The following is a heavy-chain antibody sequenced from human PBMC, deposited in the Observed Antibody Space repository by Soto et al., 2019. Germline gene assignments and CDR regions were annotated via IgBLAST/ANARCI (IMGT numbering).Heavy chain of an antibody. J-gene: IGHJ6*02. CDR1: GYTFTSYY. Sequence: ASVKVSCKASGYTFTSYYMHWVRQAPGQGLEWMGIINPSGGSTSYAQKFQGRVTMTRDTSTSTVYMELSSLRSEDTAVYYCARVRSSGWYEGNKGYYYGMDVWGQGTTVTVSS. CDR3: ARVRSSGWYEGNKGYYYGMDV. V-gene: IGHV1-46*01. CDR2: INPSGGST. D-gene: IGHD6-19*01.